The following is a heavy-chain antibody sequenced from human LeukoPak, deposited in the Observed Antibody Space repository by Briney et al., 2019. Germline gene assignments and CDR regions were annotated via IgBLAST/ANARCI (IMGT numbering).Heavy chain of an antibody. V-gene: IGHV3-48*03. CDR3: ARTARWLQFAFDI. D-gene: IGHD5-24*01. J-gene: IGHJ3*02. CDR1: GFTFSSYE. CDR2: ISSSGSTI. Sequence: PGGSLRLSCAASGFTFSSYEMNWVRQAPGKGLEWVSYISSSGSTIYYADSVKGRFTISRDNAKNSLYLQMNSLRAEDTAVYYCARTARWLQFAFDIWGQGTMVTVSS.